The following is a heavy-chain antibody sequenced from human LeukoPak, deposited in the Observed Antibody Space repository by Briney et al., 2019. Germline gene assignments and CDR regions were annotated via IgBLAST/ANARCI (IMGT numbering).Heavy chain of an antibody. CDR1: GGTFSSYA. CDR2: IIPILGIA. CDR3: ARGTYEGIAVAGTAFDI. D-gene: IGHD6-19*01. J-gene: IGHJ3*02. V-gene: IGHV1-69*04. Sequence: SVKVSCKASGGTFSSYAISWVRQAPGQGLEWMGRIIPILGIANYAQKFQGRVTITADKSTSTAYMELSGLRSEDTAVYYCARGTYEGIAVAGTAFDIWGQGTMVTVSS.